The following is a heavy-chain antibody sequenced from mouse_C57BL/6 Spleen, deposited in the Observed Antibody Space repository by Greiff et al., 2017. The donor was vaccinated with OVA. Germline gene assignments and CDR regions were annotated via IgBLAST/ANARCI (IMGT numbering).Heavy chain of an antibody. CDR3: ARERDYGNSDY. J-gene: IGHJ2*01. CDR1: GHPPPDSY. Sequence: EVQLQQSGPELVKPGASVMISCKASGHPPPDSYLTWVKQRLGKSFVGFGVIILNNGGTSYNQKFKGKATLTVDKSSSPAYMELRSLTSEDSAVYYCARERDYGNSDYWGQGTTLTVSS. D-gene: IGHD2-1*01. V-gene: IGHV1-26*01. CDR2: IILNNGGT.